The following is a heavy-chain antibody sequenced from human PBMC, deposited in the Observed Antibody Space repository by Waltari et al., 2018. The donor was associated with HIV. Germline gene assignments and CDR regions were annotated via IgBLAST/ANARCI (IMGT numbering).Heavy chain of an antibody. CDR2: IIPIFGTA. J-gene: IGHJ5*02. CDR1: GGTFSSYA. V-gene: IGHV1-69*01. CDR3: ASTLGYYYDSSGYLGT. Sequence: QVQLVQSGAEVKKPGSSVKVSCKASGGTFSSYAISWVRQAPGQGLEWMGGIIPIFGTANYAQKFQGRVTSTADESTSTAYMELSSLRSEDTAVYYCASTLGYYYDSSGYLGTWGQGTLVTVSS. D-gene: IGHD3-22*01.